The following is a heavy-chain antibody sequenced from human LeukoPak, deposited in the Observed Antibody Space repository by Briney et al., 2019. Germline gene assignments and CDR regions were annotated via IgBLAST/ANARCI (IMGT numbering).Heavy chain of an antibody. D-gene: IGHD6-13*01. V-gene: IGHV1-24*01. Sequence: ASVKVSCKVSGYTLTELSMHWVRQAPGKGLEWMGGFDPEDGETIYAQKFQGRVTTTEDTSTDTAYMELSSLRSEDTAVYYCATERPGIAAAGTLNWFDPWGQGTLVTVSS. J-gene: IGHJ5*02. CDR2: FDPEDGET. CDR3: ATERPGIAAAGTLNWFDP. CDR1: GYTLTELS.